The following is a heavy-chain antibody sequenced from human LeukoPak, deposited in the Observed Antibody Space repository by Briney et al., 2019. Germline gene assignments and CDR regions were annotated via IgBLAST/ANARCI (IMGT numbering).Heavy chain of an antibody. V-gene: IGHV3-21*01. CDR1: GFTFSSYS. D-gene: IGHD3-10*01. J-gene: IGHJ6*03. CDR2: ISSSSSYI. CDR3: ARRAMVRGAYYYMDV. Sequence: GGSLRLSCAASGFTFSSYSMNWVRKAPGKGLEWVSSISSSSSYIYYADSVKGRFTISRDNAKNSLYLQMNSLRAEDTAVYYCARRAMVRGAYYYMDVWGKGITVTVSS.